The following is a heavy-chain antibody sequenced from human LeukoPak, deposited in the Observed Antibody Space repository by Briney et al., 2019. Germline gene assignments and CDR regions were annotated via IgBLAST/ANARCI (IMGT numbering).Heavy chain of an antibody. Sequence: GGSLRLSCAASGFTFSSYAMSWVRQAPGKGLEWVSAISGSGGSTYYADSVKGRFTISRDNSKNTLYLQMNSLRAEDTAVYYCAKSHCSGGSCYLLSGLRYGMDVWGQGTTVTVSS. CDR2: ISGSGGST. CDR3: AKSHCSGGSCYLLSGLRYGMDV. J-gene: IGHJ6*02. CDR1: GFTFSSYA. V-gene: IGHV3-23*01. D-gene: IGHD2-15*01.